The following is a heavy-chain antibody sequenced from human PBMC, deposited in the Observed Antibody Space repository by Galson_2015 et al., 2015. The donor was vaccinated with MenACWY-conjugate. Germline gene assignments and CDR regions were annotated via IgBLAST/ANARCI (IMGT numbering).Heavy chain of an antibody. J-gene: IGHJ4*02. D-gene: IGHD6-19*01. Sequence: CAISGDSVSSSSAAWNWIRQSPSRGLEWLGRTYYGSKWYKDYAVSVKSRITINPDTSKNQFSLQLNSVTPEDTAMYYCARERPYSHGWYDFDYWGQGTLVTVSS. CDR1: GDSVSSSSAA. CDR2: TYYGSKWYK. V-gene: IGHV6-1*01. CDR3: ARERPYSHGWYDFDY.